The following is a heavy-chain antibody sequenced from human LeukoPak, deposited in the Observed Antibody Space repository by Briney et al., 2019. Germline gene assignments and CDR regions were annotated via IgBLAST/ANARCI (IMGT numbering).Heavy chain of an antibody. CDR3: ARGYGSTPTY. CDR1: GFTFSSYW. J-gene: IGHJ4*02. V-gene: IGHV3-74*01. Sequence: GGSLRLSCAASGFTFSSYWMHWFRQAPGKGLVWVSRTNSDGSSTSYADSVKGRFTISRDNAKNTLYLQMNSLRAEDTAVYYCARGYGSTPTYWGQGTLVTVSS. CDR2: TNSDGSST. D-gene: IGHD2-2*01.